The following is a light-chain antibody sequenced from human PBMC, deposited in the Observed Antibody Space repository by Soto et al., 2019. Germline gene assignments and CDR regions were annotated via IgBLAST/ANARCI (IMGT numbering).Light chain of an antibody. J-gene: IGKJ5*01. CDR1: QSVTSSY. Sequence: EIVLTQSPGTLSLSPGERATLSCRASQSVTSSYLAWYQHKRGQAPRLLIYGASSRATGIPDRFGGSGSGPDFTLTISRLEPEDFATYYCHYRNGRPPITFGQGTRLDLK. CDR3: HYRNGRPPIT. CDR2: GAS. V-gene: IGKV3D-20*02.